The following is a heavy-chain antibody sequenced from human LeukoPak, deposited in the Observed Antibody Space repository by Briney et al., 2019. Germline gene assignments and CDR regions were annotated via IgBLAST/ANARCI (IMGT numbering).Heavy chain of an antibody. CDR1: GHSFTSYG. D-gene: IGHD6-19*01. Sequence: ASVKVSCKTSGHSFTSYGFTWVRQAPGQGAEWMGWIGAYNGVTNYAQRFRGRLTMSTDTSTSTVYMELRSLRSDDTAVYYCARGGLSSSGCDYWGQGTLVTVSS. CDR3: ARGGLSSSGCDY. CDR2: IGAYNGVT. V-gene: IGHV1-18*01. J-gene: IGHJ4*02.